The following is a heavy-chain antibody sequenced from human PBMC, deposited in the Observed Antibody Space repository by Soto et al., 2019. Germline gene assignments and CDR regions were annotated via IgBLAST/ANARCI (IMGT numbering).Heavy chain of an antibody. CDR1: GGSISSGGYS. J-gene: IGHJ4*02. CDR2: IYHSGST. Sequence: QLQLQESGSGLVKPSQTLSLTCAVSGGSISSGGYSWSWIRQPPGKGLEWIGYIYHSGSTYYNPVLKGRVTLSVERSKNQFSLKLSSVTAADTAVYYCARGQVVAAQHWGQGTLVTVSS. CDR3: ARGQVVAAQH. V-gene: IGHV4-30-2*01. D-gene: IGHD2-15*01.